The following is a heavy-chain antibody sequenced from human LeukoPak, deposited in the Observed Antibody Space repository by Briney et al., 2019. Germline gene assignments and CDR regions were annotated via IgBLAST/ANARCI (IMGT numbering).Heavy chain of an antibody. Sequence: SETLSLTRTVSGGSISSSSYYWGWIRQPPGKGLEWIGSIYYSGSTYYNPSLKSRVTISVDTSKNQFSLKLSSVTAADTAVYYCASPYDSSGYYYGYWGQGTLVTVSS. CDR3: ASPYDSSGYYYGY. J-gene: IGHJ4*02. CDR2: IYYSGST. CDR1: GGSISSSSYY. V-gene: IGHV4-39*01. D-gene: IGHD3-22*01.